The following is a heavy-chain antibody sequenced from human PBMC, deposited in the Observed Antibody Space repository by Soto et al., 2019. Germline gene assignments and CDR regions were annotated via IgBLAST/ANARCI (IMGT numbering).Heavy chain of an antibody. Sequence: QVHLVQSGAEVKKPGASVKVSCKASGYTFTSYGITWVRQAPGQGLEWMGWISAHNGNTDYAQKLQGRVIVTRDTSTSTASMSLRSLRSDDTAVYYCARGRYGEYWGQGALVTVSS. J-gene: IGHJ4*02. CDR3: ARGRYGEY. D-gene: IGHD3-10*01. V-gene: IGHV1-18*01. CDR1: GYTFTSYG. CDR2: ISAHNGNT.